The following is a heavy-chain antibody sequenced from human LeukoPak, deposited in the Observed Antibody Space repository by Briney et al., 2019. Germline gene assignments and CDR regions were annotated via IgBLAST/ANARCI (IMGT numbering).Heavy chain of an antibody. V-gene: IGHV3-9*01. D-gene: IGHD3-22*01. CDR2: ISWNSGSI. CDR1: GFTFDDYA. J-gene: IGHJ4*02. CDR3: AKDYGSSGYYRYYFDY. Sequence: GGSLRLSCAASGFTFDDYAMHWVRQAPGKGLEWVSGISWNSGSIGYADSVKGRFTISRDNAKNSLYLQMNSLRAEDTALYYCAKDYGSSGYYRYYFDYWGQGTLVTVSS.